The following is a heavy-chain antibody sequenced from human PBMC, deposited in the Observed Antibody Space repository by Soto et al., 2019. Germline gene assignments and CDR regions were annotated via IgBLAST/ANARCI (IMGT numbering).Heavy chain of an antibody. Sequence: QLQLQESGPGLVKPSETLSLTCTVSGGSISSSSYYWGWIRQPPGKGLEWIGSISYSGSTYYNPSLKGRVTISVDTSKNQFSLRLSSVTAADTAVYYCARRGNDFWSGYYYFDYWGQGTLVTVSS. CDR3: ARRGNDFWSGYYYFDY. J-gene: IGHJ4*02. D-gene: IGHD3-3*01. CDR1: GGSISSSSYY. V-gene: IGHV4-39*01. CDR2: ISYSGST.